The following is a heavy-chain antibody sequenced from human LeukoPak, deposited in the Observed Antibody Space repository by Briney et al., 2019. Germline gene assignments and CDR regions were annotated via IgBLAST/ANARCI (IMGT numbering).Heavy chain of an antibody. D-gene: IGHD6-19*01. V-gene: IGHV1-46*01. Sequence: ASVKVSCKASGYTFTSYYMHWVRQAPGQGLEWMGIINPSGGSTSYAQKFQGRVTMTRDTSTSTVYMELSSLRSEDTAVYYCARAGTSIAVARYYYGMDVWGQGTTVTVSS. CDR3: ARAGTSIAVARYYYGMDV. CDR1: GYTFTSYY. J-gene: IGHJ6*02. CDR2: INPSGGST.